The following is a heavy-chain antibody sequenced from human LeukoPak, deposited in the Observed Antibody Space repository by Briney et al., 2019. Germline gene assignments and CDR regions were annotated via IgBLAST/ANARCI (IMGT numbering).Heavy chain of an antibody. CDR2: FYTSGST. V-gene: IGHV4-4*07. D-gene: IGHD6-19*01. J-gene: IGHJ4*02. CDR3: ASPLSSGWYYFDY. Sequence: SETLSLTCTVSGGSITSYDWSWIRQPAGKGLEWIGRFYTSGSTNYNPSLKSRVTMSLDTSKNQFSLKLSSVTAADTAVYYCASPLSSGWYYFDYWGQGTLVTVSS. CDR1: GGSITSYD.